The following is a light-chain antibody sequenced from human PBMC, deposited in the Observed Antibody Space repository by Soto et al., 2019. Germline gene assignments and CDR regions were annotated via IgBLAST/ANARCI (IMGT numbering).Light chain of an antibody. V-gene: IGLV2-14*03. J-gene: IGLJ2*01. Sequence: QSALTQPASVSGSPGQSITISCTGTRSDIGAYNFVSWYQQHPGEVPKLILYDVNVRPSGVSNRFSGSKSGNTASLTISWLQAEDEADYYCTSWTTSTTMIFGGGPKVTVL. CDR2: DVN. CDR3: TSWTTSTTMI. CDR1: RSDIGAYNF.